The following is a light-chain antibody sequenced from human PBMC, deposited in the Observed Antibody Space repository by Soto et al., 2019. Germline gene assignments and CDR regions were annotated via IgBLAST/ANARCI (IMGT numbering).Light chain of an antibody. V-gene: IGLV1-40*01. CDR2: GNS. Sequence: QAVVTQPPSVSGAPGQRVTISCTGSSSNIGAGYDVHWYQQLPGTAPKLLTYGNSNRPSGVPDRFSGSKSGTSASLAITGLQAEYEADYYCQSYDSSLSGWVFGGGTQLTVL. J-gene: IGLJ3*02. CDR1: SSNIGAGYD. CDR3: QSYDSSLSGWV.